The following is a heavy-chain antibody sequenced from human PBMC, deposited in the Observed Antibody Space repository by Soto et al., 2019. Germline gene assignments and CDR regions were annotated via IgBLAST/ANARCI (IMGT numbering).Heavy chain of an antibody. CDR2: IIPISGTT. V-gene: IGHV1-69*01. D-gene: IGHD2-8*01. J-gene: IGHJ6*02. Sequence: QVQLVQSGAEVKKPWSSVKVSCKASGDVFRSYGINWVRQAPGQGLEWMGGIIPISGTTNYAQKFQGRVAITADESTDTVYMELSRLRSEDTAVYFCARVRCFNGLCHTADYGMDGWGQGTTVTVSS. CDR1: GDVFRSYG. CDR3: ARVRCFNGLCHTADYGMDG.